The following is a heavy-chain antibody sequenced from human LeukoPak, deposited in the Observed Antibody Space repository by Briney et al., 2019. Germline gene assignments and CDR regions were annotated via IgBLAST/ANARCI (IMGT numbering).Heavy chain of an antibody. CDR2: INPSGGST. CDR3: ATITRGIDY. CDR1: GYTFTSYY. V-gene: IGHV1-46*01. D-gene: IGHD5-24*01. J-gene: IGHJ4*02. Sequence: ASVQVSCKASGYTFTSYYMHWMRQATGQGLEWMGIINPSGGSTRYAQKFQGRVTMTRDMSTSTVYMELSSLRSEDTAVYYCATITRGIDYWGQGTLVTVSS.